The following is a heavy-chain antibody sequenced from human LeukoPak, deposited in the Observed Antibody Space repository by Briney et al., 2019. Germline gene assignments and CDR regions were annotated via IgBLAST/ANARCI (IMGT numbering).Heavy chain of an antibody. CDR2: IYYSGST. V-gene: IGHV4-59*12. J-gene: IGHJ4*02. Sequence: PSETPSLTCTVSGGSISSYYWSWIRQPPGKGLEWIGYIYYSGSTNYNPSLKSRVTISVDTSKNQFSLKLSSVTAADTAVYYCARDQIAVAGTAFDYWGQGTLVTVSS. CDR1: GGSISSYY. CDR3: ARDQIAVAGTAFDY. D-gene: IGHD6-19*01.